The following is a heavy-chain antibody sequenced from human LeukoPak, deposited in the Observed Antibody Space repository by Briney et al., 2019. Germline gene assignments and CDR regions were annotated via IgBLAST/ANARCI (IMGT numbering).Heavy chain of an antibody. CDR1: GYTFTAYG. CDR2: ISGYNGDT. CDR3: ARDSLPYYYDSSGYGGAAFDI. V-gene: IGHV1-18*01. Sequence: ASVKVSCKASGYTFTAYGFSWVRQAPGQGLEWMGWISGYNGDTNYAQNLQGRVTMTPDTSTSTAYMELRSLRSDDTAVYYCARDSLPYYYDSSGYGGAAFDIWGQGTMVTVSS. J-gene: IGHJ3*02. D-gene: IGHD3-22*01.